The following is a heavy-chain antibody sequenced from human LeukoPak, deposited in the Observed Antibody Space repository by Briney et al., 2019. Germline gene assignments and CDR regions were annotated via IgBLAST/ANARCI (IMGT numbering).Heavy chain of an antibody. CDR3: AKPYYYDSSDNYYGNFDY. J-gene: IGHJ4*02. CDR2: ISGSVGST. Sequence: AGGSLRLSCAASGFSFSTYTMAWVRQAPGKGLEWVSGISGSVGSTYYADSVKGRFTISRDNSKNTLYLQMDSLRAEDTAVYYCAKPYYYDSSDNYYGNFDYWGQGTLVTVSS. V-gene: IGHV3-23*01. D-gene: IGHD3-22*01. CDR1: GFSFSTYT.